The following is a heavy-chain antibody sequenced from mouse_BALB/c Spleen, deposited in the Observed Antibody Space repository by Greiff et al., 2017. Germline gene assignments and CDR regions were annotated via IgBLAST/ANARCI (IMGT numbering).Heavy chain of an antibody. D-gene: IGHD1-1*01. CDR2: INPSSGYT. CDR3: ARSVGSSALVDY. J-gene: IGHJ2*01. Sequence: QVQLQQSGAELARPGASVKMSCKASGYTFTSYTMHWVKQRPGQGLEWIGYINPSSGYTNYNQKFKDKATLTADKSSSTAYMQLSSLTSEDSAVYYCARSVGSSALVDYWGQGTTLTVSS. CDR1: GYTFTSYT. V-gene: IGHV1-4*01.